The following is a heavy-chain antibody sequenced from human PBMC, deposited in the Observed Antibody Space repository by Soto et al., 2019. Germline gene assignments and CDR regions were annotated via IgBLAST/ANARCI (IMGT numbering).Heavy chain of an antibody. V-gene: IGHV5-51*01. CDR2: IYPGDSDT. D-gene: IGHD1-1*01. CDR1: GYSFTSYW. Sequence: GESLKISCKGSGYSFTSYWIGWVRQMPGKGLEWMGIIYPGDSDTRYSPSFQGHVTISADKSISTAYLQWSSLKASDTAMYYCARRVRTAGNYYYYGMDVWGQGTTVTVSS. J-gene: IGHJ6*02. CDR3: ARRVRTAGNYYYYGMDV.